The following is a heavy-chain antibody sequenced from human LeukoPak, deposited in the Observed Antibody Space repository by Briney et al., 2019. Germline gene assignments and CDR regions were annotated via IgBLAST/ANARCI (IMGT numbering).Heavy chain of an antibody. D-gene: IGHD2-15*01. Sequence: GGSLRLSCAASGFTFSSYGMHWVRQAPGKGLEWVAVIWYNGSNKYYADSVKGRFTISRDNSKNTLYLQMNSLRAEDTAVYYCARGGGYCSGGSCYFDYWGQGTLVTVSS. J-gene: IGHJ4*02. CDR3: ARGGGYCSGGSCYFDY. CDR2: IWYNGSNK. CDR1: GFTFSSYG. V-gene: IGHV3-33*01.